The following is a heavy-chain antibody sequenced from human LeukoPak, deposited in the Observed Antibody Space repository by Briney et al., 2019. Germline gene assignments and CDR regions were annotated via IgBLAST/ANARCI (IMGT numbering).Heavy chain of an antibody. J-gene: IGHJ5*02. V-gene: IGHV4-61*01. CDR3: ASDYYGSGSYYSCFDP. CDR2: IYYSGST. D-gene: IGHD3-10*01. Sequence: PSETLSLTCTVSGGSVSSGNYYWSWIRQPPGKGLEWIGYIYYSGSTNYNPSLKSRVTISVDTSKNQFSLKLSSVTAADTAIYFCASDYYGSGSYYSCFDPWGQGALVTVSS. CDR1: GGSVSSGNYY.